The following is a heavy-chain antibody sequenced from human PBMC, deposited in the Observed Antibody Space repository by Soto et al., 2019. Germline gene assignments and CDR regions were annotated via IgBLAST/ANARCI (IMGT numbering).Heavy chain of an antibody. V-gene: IGHV3-15*07. CDR3: TTGNVGSPYGMDV. CDR1: GFTFSNAW. Sequence: PGGSLRLSCAASGFTFSNAWMNWVRQAPGKGLEWVGRIKSKTDGGTTDYAAPVKGRFTISRDDSKNTLYLQMNSLKTEDTAVYYCTTGNVGSPYGMDVWGQGTTVTVSS. CDR2: IKSKTDGGTT. D-gene: IGHD1-1*01. J-gene: IGHJ6*02.